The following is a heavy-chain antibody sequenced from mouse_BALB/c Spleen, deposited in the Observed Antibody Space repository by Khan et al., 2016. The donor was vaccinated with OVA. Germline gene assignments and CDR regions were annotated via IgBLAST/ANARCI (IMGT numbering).Heavy chain of an antibody. Sequence: QVQLKQSGPELKKPGETVKISCKTSGYTFTDYSIHWVKQAPGKGLKWMGWINTETGEPTYADDFKGRFAFSLEASACTAFLQINNLNNEDSATFFWVGGGVSTLLPKGAWDYWGQGTSVTVAS. CDR3: VGGGVSTLLPKGAWDY. CDR2: INTETGEP. CDR1: GYTFTDYS. J-gene: IGHJ4*01. V-gene: IGHV9-2-1*01. D-gene: IGHD1-1*01.